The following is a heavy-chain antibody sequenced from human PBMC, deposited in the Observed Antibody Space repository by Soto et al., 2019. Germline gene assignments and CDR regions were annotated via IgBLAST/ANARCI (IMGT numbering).Heavy chain of an antibody. D-gene: IGHD3-10*01. J-gene: IGHJ6*03. CDR2: ISAYHGNT. V-gene: IGHV1-18*01. Sequence: QVQLVQSGAEVKKPGASVKVSCKASGYTFTSYGISWVRQAPGQGLEWMGWISAYHGNTNYAQKLQGRVTMTTDTSTSTAYMELRSLRSDDTAVYYCARAYYGSGSSFYYYYYMDVWGKGTTVTVSS. CDR1: GYTFTSYG. CDR3: ARAYYGSGSSFYYYYYMDV.